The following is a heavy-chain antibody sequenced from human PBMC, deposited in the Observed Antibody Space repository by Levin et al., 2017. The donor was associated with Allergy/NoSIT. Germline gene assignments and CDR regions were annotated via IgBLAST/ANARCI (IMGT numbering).Heavy chain of an antibody. D-gene: IGHD4-11*01. CDR1: GYTFTSYG. Sequence: ASVKVSCKASGYTFTSYGISWVRQAPGQGLEWMGWISAYNGNTNYAQKLQGRVTMTTDTSTSTAYMELRSLRSDDTAVYYCAREDYGNPAWYYGMDVWGQGTTVTVSS. V-gene: IGHV1-18*01. CDR2: ISAYNGNT. J-gene: IGHJ6*02. CDR3: AREDYGNPAWYYGMDV.